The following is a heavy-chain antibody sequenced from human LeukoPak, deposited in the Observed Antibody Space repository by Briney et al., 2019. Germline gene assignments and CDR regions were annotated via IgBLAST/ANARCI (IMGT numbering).Heavy chain of an antibody. CDR2: ISGSGGST. Sequence: PGGSLRLSCAASGFTFSSYGMSWVRQAPGKGLEWVSAISGSGGSTYYADSVKGRFTISRDNSKNTLYLQMNRLRAEDTAVYYCAKQTPYYDILTGYYNYYYYYMDVWGKGTTVTISS. CDR3: AKQTPYYDILTGYYNYYYYYMDV. V-gene: IGHV3-23*01. J-gene: IGHJ6*03. CDR1: GFTFSSYG. D-gene: IGHD3-9*01.